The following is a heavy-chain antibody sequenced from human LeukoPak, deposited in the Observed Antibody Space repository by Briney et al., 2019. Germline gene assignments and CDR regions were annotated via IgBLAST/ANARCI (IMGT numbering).Heavy chain of an antibody. CDR2: IYYSGST. Sequence: SETLSLTCTVSGGSISSYYWSWIRQPPGKGLEWIGYIYYSGSTNYNPTLKSRVTISVDTSKNQFSLKLSSVTAADTAVYYCARVFVAAGTLWFDPWGQGTLVTVSS. CDR3: ARVFVAAGTLWFDP. J-gene: IGHJ5*02. D-gene: IGHD6-13*01. CDR1: GGSISSYY. V-gene: IGHV4-59*01.